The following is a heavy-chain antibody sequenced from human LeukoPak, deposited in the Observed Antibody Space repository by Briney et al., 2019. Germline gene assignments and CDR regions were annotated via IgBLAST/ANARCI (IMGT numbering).Heavy chain of an antibody. V-gene: IGHV4-59*08. CDR2: IYYSGST. CDR1: GGSVTSYY. CDR3: ARHDFWSGYYTFDY. J-gene: IGHJ4*02. Sequence: SETLSLTCTVSGGSVTSYYWSWIRQPPGKGLEWIGYIYYSGSTNYNPSLKSRVTISVDTSKNQFSLKLSSVTAADTAVYYCARHDFWSGYYTFDYWGQGTLVTVSS. D-gene: IGHD3-3*01.